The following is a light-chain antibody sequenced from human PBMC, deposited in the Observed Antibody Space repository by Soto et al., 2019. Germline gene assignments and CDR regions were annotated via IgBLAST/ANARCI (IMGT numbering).Light chain of an antibody. Sequence: QSVLTQPPSVSAAPGQKVTISCSGSSSNIDNNYVSWYQQLPGTAPKLLIFDNNKRPSGIPDRFSGSKSGTSATLGITGLQTGDEADYYCGTWDSSLRGVIFGGGTKLTVL. V-gene: IGLV1-51*01. CDR3: GTWDSSLRGVI. CDR1: SSNIDNNY. J-gene: IGLJ2*01. CDR2: DNN.